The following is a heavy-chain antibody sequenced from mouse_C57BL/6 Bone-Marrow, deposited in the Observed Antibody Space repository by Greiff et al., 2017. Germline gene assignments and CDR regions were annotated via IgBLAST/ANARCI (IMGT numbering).Heavy chain of an antibody. CDR2: ISDGGSYT. D-gene: IGHD1-1*01. Sequence: EVKLMESGGGLVKPGGSLKLSCAASGFTFSSYAMSWVRQTPEKRLEWVATISDGGSYTYYPDNVTGRFTISRDNAKNNLYLQMSHLKSEDTAMXYCASHYYGGSYVPYWYFDVWGTGTTVTVSS. CDR3: ASHYYGGSYVPYWYFDV. V-gene: IGHV5-4*03. J-gene: IGHJ1*03. CDR1: GFTFSSYA.